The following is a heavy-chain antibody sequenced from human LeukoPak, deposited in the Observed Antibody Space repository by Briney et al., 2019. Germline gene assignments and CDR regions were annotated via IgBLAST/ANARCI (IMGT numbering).Heavy chain of an antibody. D-gene: IGHD1-7*01. CDR1: SGSISSYY. J-gene: IGHJ6*02. CDR2: IYYSGST. CDR3: ARDNWNYGSSMDV. V-gene: IGHV4-59*01. Sequence: SETLSLTCTVSSGSISSYYWSWIRQPPGKGLEWIGYIYYSGSTNYNPSLKSRVTISVDTSKNQFSLKLSSVTAADTAVYYCARDNWNYGSSMDVWGQGTTVTVSS.